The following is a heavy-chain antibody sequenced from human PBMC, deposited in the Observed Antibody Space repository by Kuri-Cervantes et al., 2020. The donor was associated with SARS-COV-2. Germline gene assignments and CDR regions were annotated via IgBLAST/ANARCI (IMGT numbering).Heavy chain of an antibody. Sequence: GGSLRLSCEASGFTFRRHNMNWVRQAPGRGPEWVAHISSDVSTIYYADSVKGRFTISRDNAKNSLYLQMNSLRDEDTAVYYCARETLGPYYYDSSGYQNDAFDIWGQGTMVTVSS. CDR2: ISSDVSTI. J-gene: IGHJ3*02. CDR3: ARETLGPYYYDSSGYQNDAFDI. D-gene: IGHD3-22*01. CDR1: GFTFRRHN. V-gene: IGHV3-48*02.